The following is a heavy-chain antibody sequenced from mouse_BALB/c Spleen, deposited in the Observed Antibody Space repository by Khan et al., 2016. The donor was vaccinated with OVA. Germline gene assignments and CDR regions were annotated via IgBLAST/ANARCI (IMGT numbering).Heavy chain of an antibody. CDR3: AEDGAYYRNDGWFAY. J-gene: IGHJ3*01. CDR1: GYTFTSYT. CDR2: INPSSGYT. D-gene: IGHD2-14*01. Sequence: QVQLKESGAELARPGASVKMSCKASGYTFTSYTIHWIKQRPGQGLEWIGYINPSSGYTNYNQKFKDKATLTADKSSTTAYMQLSSLTSDDSAVYYCAEDGAYYRNDGWFAYWGQGTLVTVSA. V-gene: IGHV1-4*01.